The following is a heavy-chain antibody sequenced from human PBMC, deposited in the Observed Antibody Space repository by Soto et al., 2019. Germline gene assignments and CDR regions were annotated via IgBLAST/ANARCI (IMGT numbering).Heavy chain of an antibody. V-gene: IGHV1-69*13. Sequence: SVKVSCKASGGIFSKYAITWVRQAPGQGPEWMGGIIPKFGASNYAQKFQGRVTITADESTTTAYMELSSLRSEDSAVYYCARGSFSSGSHTDYYHGMDVWGQGTTVTVSS. J-gene: IGHJ6*02. CDR3: ARGSFSSGSHTDYYHGMDV. CDR2: IIPKFGAS. D-gene: IGHD6-13*01. CDR1: GGIFSKYA.